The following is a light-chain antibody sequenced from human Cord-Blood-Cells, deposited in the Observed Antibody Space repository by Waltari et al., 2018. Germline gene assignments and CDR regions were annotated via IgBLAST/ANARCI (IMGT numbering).Light chain of an antibody. CDR2: AAS. J-gene: IGKJ4*01. CDR3: QQSYSTPLT. CDR1: QSISSY. V-gene: IGKV1-39*01. Sequence: IPRTHSHSPLHAPLGSRVTITCRASQSISSYLNWYQQKPGKAPKLLIYAASSLQSGVPSRFSGSGSGTDFTLTISSLQPEDFATYYCQQSYSTPLTFGGGTKVEIK.